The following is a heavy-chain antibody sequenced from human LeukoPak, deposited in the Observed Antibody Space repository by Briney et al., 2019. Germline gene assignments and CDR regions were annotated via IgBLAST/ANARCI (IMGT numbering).Heavy chain of an antibody. Sequence: PGGSLRLSCAASGFTFSSYAMSWVRQAPGKGLEWVSVISSGGSTDYADSVEGRFTISRDNSKNTLYLQMNSLRADDTAVYYCAKTRGSGTYDYYYYAMDVWGQGTTVTVSS. D-gene: IGHD3-10*01. J-gene: IGHJ6*02. CDR1: GFTFSSYA. CDR3: AKTRGSGTYDYYYYAMDV. CDR2: ISSGGST. V-gene: IGHV3-23*01.